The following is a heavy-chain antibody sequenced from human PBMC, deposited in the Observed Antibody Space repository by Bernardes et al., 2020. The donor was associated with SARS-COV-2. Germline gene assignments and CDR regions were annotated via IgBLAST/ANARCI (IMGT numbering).Heavy chain of an antibody. CDR1: GFSLSTSGVG. J-gene: IGHJ6*02. V-gene: IGHV2-5*01. Sequence: SGPTLVKPTQTLTLTCTFSGFSLSTSGVGVGWIRQPPGKALEWLALIYWNDDKRYSPSLKSRLTITKDTSKNQVVLTMTNMDPVDTATYYCADSKGGYYGSGSYYGMDVWGQGTTVTVSS. CDR2: IYWNDDK. CDR3: ADSKGGYYGSGSYYGMDV. D-gene: IGHD3-10*01.